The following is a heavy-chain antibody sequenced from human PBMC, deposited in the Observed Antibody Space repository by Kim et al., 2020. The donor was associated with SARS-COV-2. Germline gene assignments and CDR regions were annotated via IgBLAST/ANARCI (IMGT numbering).Heavy chain of an antibody. CDR3: AKVGVDWYFDL. V-gene: IGHV3-74*01. CDR1: GFTFSRTW. J-gene: IGHJ2*01. D-gene: IGHD3-16*01. Sequence: GGSLRLSCAASGFTFSRTWMYWVRQAPGKGLVWVSRINSDGSSTTYADSVKGRFTISRDNAKNTLHLQMNTLTAEGTAVYYCAKVGVDWYFDLWGRGTLVTVSS. CDR2: INSDGSST.